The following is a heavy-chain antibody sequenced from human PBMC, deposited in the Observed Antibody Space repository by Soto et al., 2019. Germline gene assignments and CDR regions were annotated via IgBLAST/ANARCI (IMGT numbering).Heavy chain of an antibody. CDR3: ARTRWSSYYFDY. CDR1: EYLLSNPRMG. V-gene: IGHV2-26*02. J-gene: IGHJ4*02. Sequence: ESGPTLVNHTETLTLTCTVPEYLLSNPRMGVSWIRQPPGNALEWLAHIFSNDEKSYSTSLKSRLTMSKDTSKNQVVLTMTNMDPMDTATYYCARTRWSSYYFDYWGQGTLVTVSS. CDR2: IFSNDEK.